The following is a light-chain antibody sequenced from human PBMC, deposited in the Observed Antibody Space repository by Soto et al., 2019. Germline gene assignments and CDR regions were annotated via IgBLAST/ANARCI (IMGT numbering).Light chain of an antibody. Sequence: QSALTQPASVSGSPGQSITISCTGTSSDVGGYNYVSWYQQQPGKAPKFMIYDVSNRPSGVSNRFSGSKSGNTASLTISGLQAEDEAYYFYCSYTTDITRHIVFG. CDR2: DVS. J-gene: IGLJ2*01. CDR1: SSDVGGYNY. CDR3: CSYTTDITRHIV. V-gene: IGLV2-14*01.